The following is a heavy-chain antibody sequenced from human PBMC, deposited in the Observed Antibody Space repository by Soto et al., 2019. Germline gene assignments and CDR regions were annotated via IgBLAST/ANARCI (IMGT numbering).Heavy chain of an antibody. Sequence: PGGSLRLSCAASGFTFSSYGMHWVRQAPGKGLEWVAVISYDGSNKYYADSVKGRFTISRDNSKNTLYLQMNSLRAEDTAVYYCAKDWAVVVVAAGVFYFDYWGQGTLVTVSS. J-gene: IGHJ4*02. CDR3: AKDWAVVVVAAGVFYFDY. D-gene: IGHD2-15*01. CDR2: ISYDGSNK. CDR1: GFTFSSYG. V-gene: IGHV3-30*18.